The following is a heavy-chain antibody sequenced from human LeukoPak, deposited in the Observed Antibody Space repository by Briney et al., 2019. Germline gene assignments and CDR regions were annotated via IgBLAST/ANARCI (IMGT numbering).Heavy chain of an antibody. V-gene: IGHV4-34*01. J-gene: IGHJ4*02. CDR3: ARRKRTRAAGSSGWYYIDY. CDR1: GGSFSGYY. D-gene: IGHD6-19*01. Sequence: PSETLSLTCAVYGGSFSGYYWSWILQPPGKGLEWIGEINHSGSTNYNPSLKSRVTTSVDTSKNQFSLKLSSVTAADTAVYYCARRKRTRAAGSSGWYYIDYWGQGTLVTVSS. CDR2: INHSGST.